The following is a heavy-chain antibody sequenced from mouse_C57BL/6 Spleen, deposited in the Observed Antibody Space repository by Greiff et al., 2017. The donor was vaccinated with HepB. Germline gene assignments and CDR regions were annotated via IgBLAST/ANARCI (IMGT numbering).Heavy chain of an antibody. CDR2: INPGSGGT. J-gene: IGHJ4*01. Sequence: QVQLKQSGAELVRPGTSVKVSCKASGYAFTNYLIEWVKQRPGQGLEWIGVINPGSGGTNYNEKFKGKATLTADKSSSTAYMQLSSLTSEDSAVYFCAREGTTVVVPYAMDYWGQGTSVTVSS. CDR1: GYAFTNYL. V-gene: IGHV1-54*01. CDR3: AREGTTVVVPYAMDY. D-gene: IGHD1-1*01.